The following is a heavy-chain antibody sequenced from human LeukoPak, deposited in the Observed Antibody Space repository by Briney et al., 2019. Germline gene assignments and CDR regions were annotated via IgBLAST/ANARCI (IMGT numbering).Heavy chain of an antibody. CDR3: TRLEDGYNYWEKYFDS. D-gene: IGHD5-24*01. V-gene: IGHV4-59*08. J-gene: IGHJ4*02. CDR2: IYHRGST. CDR1: GGPLNSHH. Sequence: PSETLSLPCSVSGGPLNSHHWRWIRQPPGKGLEWIGYIYHRGSTNYTSTLKSRVTISIDSSKTQFSLNLSSVTAADTAGYYCTRLEDGYNYWEKYFDSWGRGTLVTVSS.